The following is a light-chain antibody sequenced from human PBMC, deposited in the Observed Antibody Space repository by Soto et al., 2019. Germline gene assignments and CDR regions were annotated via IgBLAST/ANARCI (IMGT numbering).Light chain of an antibody. CDR2: RAS. V-gene: IGKV3-20*01. Sequence: VLTQSTGTLSLSPGERATLSCRASQSVSSNYLAWYQQKPGQTPKVLIYRASTRATGIPDRFSGSGSGTDFTLTISRLEPEDFAVYYCHQYGSSPRAFAQGTKVDI. J-gene: IGKJ1*01. CDR1: QSVSSNY. CDR3: HQYGSSPRA.